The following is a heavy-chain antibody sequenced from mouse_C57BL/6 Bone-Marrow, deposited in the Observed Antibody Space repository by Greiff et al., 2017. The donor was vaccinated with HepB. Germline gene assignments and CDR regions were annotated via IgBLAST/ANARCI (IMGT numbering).Heavy chain of an antibody. V-gene: IGHV14-4*01. J-gene: IGHJ3*01. D-gene: IGHD1-1*01. CDR2: IDPENGDT. CDR1: GFNIKDDY. CDR3: TIAYYGFAY. Sequence: EVKLQESGAELVRPGASVKLSCTASGFNIKDDYMHWVKQRPEQGLEWIGWIDPENGDTEYASKFQGKATITADTSSNTAYLQLSSLTSEDTAVYYCTIAYYGFAYWGQGTLVTVSA.